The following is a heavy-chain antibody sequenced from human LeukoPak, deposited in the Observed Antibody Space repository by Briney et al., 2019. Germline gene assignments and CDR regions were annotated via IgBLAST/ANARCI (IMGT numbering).Heavy chain of an antibody. CDR2: IGTAGDT. CDR3: ARALLGDAFDI. J-gene: IGHJ3*02. Sequence: GGSLRLSCAASGFTFSSYDMHWVRQATGKGLEWVSAIGTAGDTYYPGSVKGRFTISRENAKNSLYLQMNSLRAGDTAVYCCARALLGDAFDIWGQGTMVTVSS. V-gene: IGHV3-13*01. CDR1: GFTFSSYD. D-gene: IGHD3-3*02.